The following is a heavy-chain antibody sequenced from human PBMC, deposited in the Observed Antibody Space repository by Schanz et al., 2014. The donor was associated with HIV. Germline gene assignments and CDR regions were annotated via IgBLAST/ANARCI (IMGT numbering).Heavy chain of an antibody. J-gene: IGHJ4*02. D-gene: IGHD3-9*01. CDR3: AKGRWDDLLTAYFTY. V-gene: IGHV3-30*18. Sequence: GQLGGSGGGGVQPGRALRLSCAVSGFIFSKYGMHWVRQAPGKGLGRGADKWNDGSNKLFADSVKGRFTISRDNSKNTVHLQMNSLRAEDTAMYYCAKGRWDDLLTAYFTYWGQGTLVTVSS. CDR2: KWNDGSNK. CDR1: GFIFSKYG.